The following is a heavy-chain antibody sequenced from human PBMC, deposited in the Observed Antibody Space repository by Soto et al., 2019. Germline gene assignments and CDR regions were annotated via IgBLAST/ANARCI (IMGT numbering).Heavy chain of an antibody. CDR1: GFTFSSYE. Sequence: EVQLVESGGGLVQPGGSLRLSCAASGFTFSSYEMNWVRQAPGKGLEWVSYISSSGSTIYYADSVKGRFTISRDNAKNSLYLQMNSLRAEDTAVYYCARDMLASDSSSWSIGGVYYYYGMDVWGQGTTVTVSS. CDR2: ISSSGSTI. D-gene: IGHD6-13*01. J-gene: IGHJ6*02. CDR3: ARDMLASDSSSWSIGGVYYYYGMDV. V-gene: IGHV3-48*03.